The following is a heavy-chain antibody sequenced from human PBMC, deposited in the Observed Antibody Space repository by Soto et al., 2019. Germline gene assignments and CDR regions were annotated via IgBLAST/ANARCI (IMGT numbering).Heavy chain of an antibody. CDR1: GFTFSSYA. Sequence: QVQLVESEGGVVQPGRSLRLSCAASGFTFSSYAMHWVRQAPGKGLEWVAVISYDGSNKYYADSVKGRFTISRDNSKNTLYLRMNSLRAEDTAVYYCARDGRGDYDSSGYYYYGMDVWGQGTTVTVSS. CDR3: ARDGRGDYDSSGYYYYGMDV. V-gene: IGHV3-30-3*01. D-gene: IGHD3-22*01. J-gene: IGHJ6*02. CDR2: ISYDGSNK.